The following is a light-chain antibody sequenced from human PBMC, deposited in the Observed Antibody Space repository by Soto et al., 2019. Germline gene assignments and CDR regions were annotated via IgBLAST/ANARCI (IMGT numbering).Light chain of an antibody. CDR3: QQYNNWPLT. V-gene: IGKV3-15*01. CDR2: RAS. J-gene: IGKJ4*01. Sequence: EIVMTQSPATLSVSPGERATLSCRASQSVNNNLAWYQQKPGQAPRLLIYRASARATGIPARFSGSGSGTEFTLTISSLQSEDFAVYYCQQYNNWPLTFGGGTKVEIK. CDR1: QSVNNN.